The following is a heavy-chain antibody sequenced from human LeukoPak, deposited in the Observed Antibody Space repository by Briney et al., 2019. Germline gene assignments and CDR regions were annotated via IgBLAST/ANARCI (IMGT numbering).Heavy chain of an antibody. CDR1: GYTFTDYV. D-gene: IGHD1-26*01. V-gene: IGHV1-18*01. Sequence: ASVKVSCKASGYTFTDYVIHWVRQAPGQGLEWISWGSTFNGHRLYGQRFQGRVTMTTDPSTTTVYMELTSLTSDDTALYYCARDAVGARAFDFWGQGTMVIVSS. J-gene: IGHJ3*01. CDR3: ARDAVGARAFDF. CDR2: GSTFNGHR.